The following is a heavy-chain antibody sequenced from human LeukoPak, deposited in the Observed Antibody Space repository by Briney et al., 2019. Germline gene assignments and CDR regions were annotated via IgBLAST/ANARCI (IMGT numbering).Heavy chain of an antibody. V-gene: IGHV3-53*05. CDR3: AKDRIGLGIAVDYFDY. J-gene: IGHJ4*02. CDR1: GFTVSSNY. CDR2: IYSGGTT. D-gene: IGHD6-19*01. Sequence: GGSLRLSCAASGFTVSSNYMSWVRQAPGKGLEWVSVIYSGGTTYYADSVKGRFTISRDHSKNTLYLQMNSLRAEDTAVYYCAKDRIGLGIAVDYFDYWGQGTLVTVSS.